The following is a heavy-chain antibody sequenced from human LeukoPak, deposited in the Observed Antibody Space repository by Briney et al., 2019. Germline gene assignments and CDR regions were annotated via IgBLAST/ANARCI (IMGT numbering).Heavy chain of an antibody. CDR1: GGSITSYY. Sequence: SETLSLTCTVSGGSITSYYWSWIRQPPGKGLEWIGYIYYSGSTNYNPSLKSRVTISVDTSKNQFSLKLSSVTAADTAVYYCARDVRGSGWYFDYWGQGTLVTVSS. CDR2: IYYSGST. D-gene: IGHD6-19*01. J-gene: IGHJ4*02. CDR3: ARDVRGSGWYFDY. V-gene: IGHV4-59*01.